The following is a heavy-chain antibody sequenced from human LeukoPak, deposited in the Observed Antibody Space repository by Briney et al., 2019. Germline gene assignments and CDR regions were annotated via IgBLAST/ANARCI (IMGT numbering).Heavy chain of an antibody. V-gene: IGHV4-39*07. CDR2: IYYSGST. Sequence: PSETLSLTCTVSGGSVSSSSYYWGWIRQPPGKGLEWIGSIYYSGSTYYNPSLKSRVTISVDTSKNQFSLKLSSVAAADTAVYYCTTIGRDYYDSSGYYRYWGQGTLVTVSS. CDR3: TTIGRDYYDSSGYYRY. D-gene: IGHD3-22*01. CDR1: GGSVSSSSYY. J-gene: IGHJ4*02.